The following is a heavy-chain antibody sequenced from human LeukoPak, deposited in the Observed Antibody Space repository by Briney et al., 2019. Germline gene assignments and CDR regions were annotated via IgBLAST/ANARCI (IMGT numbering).Heavy chain of an antibody. CDR1: GFTVTDNH. D-gene: IGHD4-17*01. Sequence: GGSLRLSCAASGFTVTDNHMTWVRQAPGQGLQWDSITYSGGTTYYADFVKDRFTMSRDNSKNTLYLHLNSLGADDTAMYYCAIESRRTVTTVFDIWGQGTMVTVSS. CDR3: AIESRRTVTTVFDI. CDR2: TYSGGTT. J-gene: IGHJ3*02. V-gene: IGHV3-66*01.